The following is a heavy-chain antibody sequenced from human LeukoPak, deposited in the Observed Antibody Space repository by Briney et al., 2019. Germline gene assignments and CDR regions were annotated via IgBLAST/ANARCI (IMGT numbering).Heavy chain of an antibody. CDR2: INHSGST. CDR1: GGSISSYY. Sequence: KPSETLSLTCTVSGGSISSYYWSWIRQPAGKGLEWIGEINHSGSTNYNPSLKSRVTISVDTSKNQFSLKLSSVTAAGTAVYYCARDSSSSVDYWGQGTLVTVSS. V-gene: IGHV4-34*01. CDR3: ARDSSSSVDY. D-gene: IGHD6-13*01. J-gene: IGHJ4*02.